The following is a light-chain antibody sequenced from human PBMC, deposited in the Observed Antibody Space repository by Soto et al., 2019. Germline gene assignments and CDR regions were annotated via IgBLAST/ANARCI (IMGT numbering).Light chain of an antibody. CDR2: DVS. Sequence: QSALTQPASVSGSPGQSITISCTGTSSDVGGYNYVSWYQQHPGKAPKLMIYDVSNRPSGVSNRFSGSKSGNTASLTISGLQAEDEADYYCSSYTGSSTLFYVFGTGTKVTVL. V-gene: IGLV2-14*01. CDR3: SSYTGSSTLFYV. J-gene: IGLJ1*01. CDR1: SSDVGGYNY.